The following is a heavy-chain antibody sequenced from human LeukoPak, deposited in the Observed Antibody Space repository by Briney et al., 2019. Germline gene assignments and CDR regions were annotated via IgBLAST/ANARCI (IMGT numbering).Heavy chain of an antibody. Sequence: GESLKISCKGSGYSFTTYWIGWVRQLPGKGLEWMGIIYPDDSDTRYSPSFQGQVTISADKSISTAYLQWSSLKASDTAMYYCARYYYDSSAGPFDYWGQGTLVTVSS. CDR3: ARYYYDSSAGPFDY. D-gene: IGHD3-22*01. V-gene: IGHV5-51*01. CDR1: GYSFTTYW. CDR2: IYPDDSDT. J-gene: IGHJ4*02.